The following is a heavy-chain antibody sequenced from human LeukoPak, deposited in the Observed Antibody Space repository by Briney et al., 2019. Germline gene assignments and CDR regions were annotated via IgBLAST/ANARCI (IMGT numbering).Heavy chain of an antibody. V-gene: IGHV3-23*01. J-gene: IGHJ4*02. Sequence: GGSLGLSCAASGVTFSSYAMSWVRQAPGKGLEWVSAISGSGGSTYYADSVKGRFTISRDNSKNTLYLQMNSLRAEDTAVYYCAKAYYGSGSDLDYWGQGTLVTVSS. D-gene: IGHD3-10*01. CDR2: ISGSGGST. CDR3: AKAYYGSGSDLDY. CDR1: GVTFSSYA.